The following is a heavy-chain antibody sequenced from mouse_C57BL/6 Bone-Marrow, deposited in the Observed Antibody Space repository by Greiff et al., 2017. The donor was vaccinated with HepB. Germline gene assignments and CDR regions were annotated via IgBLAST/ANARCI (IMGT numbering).Heavy chain of an antibody. V-gene: IGHV10-1*01. CDR3: VRHTITTVNWYFDV. D-gene: IGHD1-1*01. CDR2: IRSKSNNYAT. CDR1: GFSFNTYA. Sequence: VQLKESGGGLVQPTGSLKLSCAASGFSFNTYAMNWVRQAPGKGLEWVARIRSKSNNYATYYADSVKDRFTISRDDSESMLYLQMNNLKTEDTAMYYCVRHTITTVNWYFDVWGTGTTVTVSS. J-gene: IGHJ1*03.